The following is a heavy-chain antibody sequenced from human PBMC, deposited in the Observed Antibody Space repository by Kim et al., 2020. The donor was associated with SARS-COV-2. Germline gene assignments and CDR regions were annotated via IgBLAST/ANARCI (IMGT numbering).Heavy chain of an antibody. Sequence: GGSLRLSCAASGFTFDDYAMHWVRQAPGKGLEWVSGISWNSGSIGNADSVKGRFTISRDNAKNSLYLQMNSLRAEDTALYYCAKDWAAAVSIYFDYWGQGTLVTVSS. D-gene: IGHD6-13*01. J-gene: IGHJ4*02. V-gene: IGHV3-9*01. CDR2: ISWNSGSI. CDR3: AKDWAAAVSIYFDY. CDR1: GFTFDDYA.